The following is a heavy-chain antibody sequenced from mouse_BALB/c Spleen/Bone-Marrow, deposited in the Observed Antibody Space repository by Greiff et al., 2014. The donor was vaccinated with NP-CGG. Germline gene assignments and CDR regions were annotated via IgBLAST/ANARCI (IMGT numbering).Heavy chain of an antibody. CDR1: GYAFANYL. CDR3: ARQLGPHYAMDY. J-gene: IGHJ4*01. V-gene: IGHV1-54*01. CDR2: INPGSGGT. D-gene: IGHD3-1*01. Sequence: VQLQQSGAELVRPGTSVKVSCKASGYAFANYLIEWVKQRPGQGLEWIGVINPGSGGTNYNQKFKDKATLTADKSSSTAYMQLSSLAADDSAVDFCARQLGPHYAMDYWGQGTSVTVSS.